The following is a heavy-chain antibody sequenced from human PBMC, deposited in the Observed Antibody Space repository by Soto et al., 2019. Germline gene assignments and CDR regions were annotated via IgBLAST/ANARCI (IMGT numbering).Heavy chain of an antibody. Sequence: SVKVSCKASGGTFSSYAISWVRQAPGQGLEWMGGIIPIFGTANYAQKFQGRVTITADESTSTAYMELSSLRSEDTAVYYCARDQYGVRGVIANYYYYGMDVWGQGTTVTV. V-gene: IGHV1-69*13. J-gene: IGHJ6*02. CDR3: ARDQYGVRGVIANYYYYGMDV. CDR2: IIPIFGTA. D-gene: IGHD3-10*01. CDR1: GGTFSSYA.